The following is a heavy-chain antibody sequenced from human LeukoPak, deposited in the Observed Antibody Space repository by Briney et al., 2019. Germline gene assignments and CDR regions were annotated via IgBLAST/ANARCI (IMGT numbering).Heavy chain of an antibody. Sequence: ETLSLTCTVSGGSISSSSSYWGWVRQAPGKGLEWVSTISGSGGSTYYADSVKGRFAISRDNSKNTLYLQMNSLRAEDTAVYYCAKFQLQLLWDAFDIWGQGTMVTVSS. CDR2: ISGSGGST. J-gene: IGHJ3*02. V-gene: IGHV3-23*01. D-gene: IGHD2-2*01. CDR3: AKFQLQLLWDAFDI. CDR1: GGSISSSSSY.